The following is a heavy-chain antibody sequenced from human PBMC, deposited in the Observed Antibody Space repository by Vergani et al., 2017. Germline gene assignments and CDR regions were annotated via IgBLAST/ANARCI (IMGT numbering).Heavy chain of an antibody. CDR1: GGTFSSYA. CDR2: IIPIFGTA. V-gene: IGHV1-69*01. CDR3: ARAPLTTVVRGAYWYFDL. D-gene: IGHD4-23*01. Sequence: QVQLVQSGAEVKKPGSSVKVSCKASGGTFSSYAISWVRQAPGQGLEWMGGIIPIFGTANYAQKFQGRVTITADESTRTAYMELSSLRSEDTAVYYCARAPLTTVVRGAYWYFDLWGRGTLVTVSS. J-gene: IGHJ2*01.